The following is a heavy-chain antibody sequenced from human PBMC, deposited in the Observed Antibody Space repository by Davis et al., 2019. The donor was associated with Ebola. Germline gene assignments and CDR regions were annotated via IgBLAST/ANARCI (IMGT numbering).Heavy chain of an antibody. CDR2: ISNSGNT. V-gene: IGHV4-39*02. Sequence: MPSETLSLTCSVSGGSISTSGDYWGCIRQPPGKGLEWIGTISNSGNTYYNPSLKSRVIMSVATSNNQFSLKLTSVTAADTAVYFCARANDFWSESWFDPWGQGTLITVSS. CDR1: GGSISTSGDY. D-gene: IGHD3-3*01. J-gene: IGHJ5*02. CDR3: ARANDFWSESWFDP.